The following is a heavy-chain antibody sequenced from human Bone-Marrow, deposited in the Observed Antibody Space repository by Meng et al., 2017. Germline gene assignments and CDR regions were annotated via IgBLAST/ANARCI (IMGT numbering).Heavy chain of an antibody. CDR3: AKSYNTFPWRGFFDD. V-gene: IGHV3-23*01. CDR1: GFTFNSYG. CDR2: ISDTAAEK. D-gene: IGHD1-14*01. J-gene: IGHJ4*02. Sequence: ESLKISCAASGFTFNSYGMSWVRQSPGKGLEWVSFISDTAAEKYYADSVKGRFTISRDNSKNTVYLQISSLRVEDTALYYCAKSYNTFPWRGFFDDWGQGSLVTVSS.